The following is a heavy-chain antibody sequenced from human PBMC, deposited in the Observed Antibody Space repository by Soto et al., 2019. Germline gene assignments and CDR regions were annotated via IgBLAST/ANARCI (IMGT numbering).Heavy chain of an antibody. CDR2: IYRSGST. CDR3: ARTHLDSSSGFYFDY. CDR1: GGSISSGGYS. J-gene: IGHJ4*02. D-gene: IGHD6-6*01. Sequence: SETLSLTCAVSGGSISSGGYSWSWIRQPPGKGLEWIGYIYRSGSTYYNPSLKSRVAISVDRSKNQFSLKLNSVTAADTAVYYCARTHLDSSSGFYFDYWGQGTLVTVSS. V-gene: IGHV4-30-2*01.